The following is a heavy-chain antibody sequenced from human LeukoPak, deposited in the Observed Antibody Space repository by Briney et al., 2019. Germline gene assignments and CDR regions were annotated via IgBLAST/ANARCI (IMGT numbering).Heavy chain of an antibody. V-gene: IGHV4-59*11. CDR2: IYYSGST. Sequence: SETLSLTCTVSGGSISSHYWSWTRQPPGKGLEWIGYIYYSGSTNYNPSLKSRVTISVDTSKNQFSLKLSSVTAADTAVYYCARVYGRRYFDLWGRGTLVNVSS. CDR3: ARVYGRRYFDL. D-gene: IGHD3-10*01. CDR1: GGSISSHY. J-gene: IGHJ2*01.